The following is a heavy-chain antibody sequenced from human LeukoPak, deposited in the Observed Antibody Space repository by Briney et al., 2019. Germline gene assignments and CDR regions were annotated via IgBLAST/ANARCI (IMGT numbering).Heavy chain of an antibody. J-gene: IGHJ4*02. V-gene: IGHV1-69*05. CDR3: ATSGGDTRIAAATELDY. CDR1: RGTFSPSA. CDR2: IIPIFGIA. Sequence: PVKVSCKPSRGTFSPSAISWVRQAPGQGLKWMGGIIPIFGIAKSAQKFPGRVTITTDESTSTAYMELRSLRSDDRAVYYCATSGGDTRIAAATELDYWGQGTLVTVSS. D-gene: IGHD6-13*01.